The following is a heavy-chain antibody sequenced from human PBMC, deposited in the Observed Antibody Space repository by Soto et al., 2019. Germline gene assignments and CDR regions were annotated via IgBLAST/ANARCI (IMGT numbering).Heavy chain of an antibody. CDR1: GFTFSSYS. D-gene: IGHD3-22*01. J-gene: IGHJ4*02. CDR3: ARSGDSEDSSGYYY. V-gene: IGHV3-48*02. CDR2: ISSSSSTI. Sequence: EVQLVESGGGLVQPGGSLRLSCAASGFTFSSYSMNWVRQAPGKGLEWVSYISSSSSTIYYADSVKGRFTISRDNAKNSLYLQMNSLRDEDTAVYYCARSGDSEDSSGYYYWGQGTLVTVSS.